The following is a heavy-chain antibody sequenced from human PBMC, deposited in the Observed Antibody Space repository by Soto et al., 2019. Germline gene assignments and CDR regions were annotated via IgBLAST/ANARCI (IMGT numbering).Heavy chain of an antibody. CDR1: EGPFSACA. CDR2: ISSNGGYT. V-gene: IGHV3-23*01. D-gene: IGHD3-9*01. J-gene: IGHJ6*02. Sequence: GGSLILSGPASEGPFSACALSWVRQAPGGGLEWVSFISSNGGYTNYADSVKGRFSISRDNSNNMLYLQMSSLRAEDSAIYYCLTWSHKVLTGPDGYGMDVWGQGTTVTVSS. CDR3: LTWSHKVLTGPDGYGMDV.